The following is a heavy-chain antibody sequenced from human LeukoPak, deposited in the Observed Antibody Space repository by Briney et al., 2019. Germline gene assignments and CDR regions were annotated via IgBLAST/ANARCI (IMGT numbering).Heavy chain of an antibody. CDR2: IYSGGST. V-gene: IGHV3-53*01. D-gene: IGHD1-14*01. J-gene: IGHJ6*04. CDR1: GFTVSSNY. Sequence: GGSLRLSCAASGFTVSSNYMSWVRQAPGKGLERVSVIYSGGSTYYADSVKGRFTISRDNSKNTLYLQMNSLRAEDTAVYYCARGGPRISYYGMDVWGKGTTVTVSS. CDR3: ARGGPRISYYGMDV.